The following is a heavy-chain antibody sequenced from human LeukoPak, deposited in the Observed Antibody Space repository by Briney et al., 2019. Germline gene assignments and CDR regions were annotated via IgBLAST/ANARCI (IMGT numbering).Heavy chain of an antibody. J-gene: IGHJ4*02. CDR2: ISFDETKK. V-gene: IGHV3-30-3*01. CDR3: ARMKVIRGASLDY. D-gene: IGHD2-21*01. Sequence: PGGSLRLSCAASGFSFSKYAMHWVRQAPGKGLEWVAVISFDETKKYYADSVKGRFTISRDNSNNTLFLQMNSVKTEDTAVYSCARMKVIRGASLDYWGQGSLVTVSS. CDR1: GFSFSKYA.